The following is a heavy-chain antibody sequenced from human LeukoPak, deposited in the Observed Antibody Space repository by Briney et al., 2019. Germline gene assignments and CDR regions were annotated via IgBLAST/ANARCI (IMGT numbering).Heavy chain of an antibody. Sequence: GGSLRLSCAASGFTFSSYAMHWVRQAPGKGLEWVAVISYDGSNKYYADSVKGRFTISRDNSKNTLYLQMNSLRAEDTAVYYCARSTEGRSGELSFLYHWGQGTLVTVSS. J-gene: IGHJ5*02. CDR1: GFTFSSYA. CDR3: ARSTEGRSGELSFLYH. V-gene: IGHV3-30-3*01. D-gene: IGHD3-16*02. CDR2: ISYDGSNK.